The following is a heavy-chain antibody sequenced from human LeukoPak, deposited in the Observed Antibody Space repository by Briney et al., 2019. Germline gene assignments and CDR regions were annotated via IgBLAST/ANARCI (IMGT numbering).Heavy chain of an antibody. D-gene: IGHD1-1*01. V-gene: IGHV3-23*01. CDR1: GFTFSSYV. CDR2: ISDSGDNT. J-gene: IGHJ4*02. Sequence: GGSLRLSCAASGFTFSSYVLSWVRQAPGKGLEWVSSISDSGDNTYYADSVKGRFTISRDNSQNTLHLEMNSLRAEDAPVYFCAKGGSLIDYWGQGTLVSVTS. CDR3: AKGGSLIDY.